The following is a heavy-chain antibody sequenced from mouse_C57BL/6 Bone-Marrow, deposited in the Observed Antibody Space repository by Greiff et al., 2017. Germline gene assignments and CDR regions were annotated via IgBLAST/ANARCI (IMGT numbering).Heavy chain of an antibody. V-gene: IGHV5-16*01. CDR3: AREDGLLVDY. CDR1: GFTFSDYY. Sequence: EVKLMESEGGLVQPGSSMKLSCTASGFTFSDYYMAWVRQVPEKGLEWVANITSDGSSTYYLESLKSRFTIAGDNAKNSPYLPMSSLTSEDTATYCCAREDGLLVDYWGQGTSVTVAS. CDR2: ITSDGSST. J-gene: IGHJ4*01. D-gene: IGHD2-1*01.